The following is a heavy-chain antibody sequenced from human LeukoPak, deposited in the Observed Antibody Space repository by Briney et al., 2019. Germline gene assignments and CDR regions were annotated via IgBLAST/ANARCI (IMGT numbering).Heavy chain of an antibody. CDR1: GFTFSSYS. D-gene: IGHD3-16*01. J-gene: IGHJ4*02. Sequence: GGSLRLSCAASGFTFSSYSMNWVRQAPGQGLEWVSSISSSSSYIYYADSVKGRFTISRDNAKNSLYLQMNSLRAEDTAVYYCARDGLGGPPLSDYWGQGTLVTVSS. V-gene: IGHV3-21*01. CDR3: ARDGLGGPPLSDY. CDR2: ISSSSSYI.